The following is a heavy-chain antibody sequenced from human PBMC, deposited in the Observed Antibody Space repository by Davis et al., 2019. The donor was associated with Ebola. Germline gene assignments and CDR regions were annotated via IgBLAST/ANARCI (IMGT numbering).Heavy chain of an antibody. D-gene: IGHD3-10*01. CDR2: IVPVFKTA. CDR3: ASRLSFDYYGSGTYYNTVHYGLDV. J-gene: IGHJ6*02. CDR1: GGTFSGSG. Sequence: SVKVSCKASGGTFSGSGVSWVRRAPGQGLEWMGGIVPVFKTANYAQKFQGRVTLTADELTSAAFMELSGLGSQDTAVYYCASRLSFDYYGSGTYYNTVHYGLDVWGQGTTVTVSS. V-gene: IGHV1-69*13.